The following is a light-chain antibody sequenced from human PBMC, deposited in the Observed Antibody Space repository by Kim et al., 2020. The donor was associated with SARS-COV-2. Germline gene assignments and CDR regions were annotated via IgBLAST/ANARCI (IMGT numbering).Light chain of an antibody. Sequence: GDRINITCQASQDITRNLNWYQQRPGKAPKLLIYDASNLNTGVPSRFSGSGSGTESVFSISRLQPEDVATYYCQHYDNSPSFTFGPGTKVDIK. CDR2: DAS. CDR1: QDITRN. J-gene: IGKJ3*01. V-gene: IGKV1-33*01. CDR3: QHYDNSPSFT.